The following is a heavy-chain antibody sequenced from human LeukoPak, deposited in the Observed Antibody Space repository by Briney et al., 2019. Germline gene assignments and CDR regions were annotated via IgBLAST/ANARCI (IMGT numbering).Heavy chain of an antibody. Sequence: SVKVSCKASGYTFTSYGISWVRQAPGQGLEWMGGIIPIFGTANYAQKFQGRVTITADESTSTAYMELSSLRSEDTAVYYCARDGYSGYDYGGNYYYYGMDVWGQGTTVTVSS. CDR1: GYTFTSYG. D-gene: IGHD5-12*01. V-gene: IGHV1-69*13. CDR2: IIPIFGTA. J-gene: IGHJ6*02. CDR3: ARDGYSGYDYGGNYYYYGMDV.